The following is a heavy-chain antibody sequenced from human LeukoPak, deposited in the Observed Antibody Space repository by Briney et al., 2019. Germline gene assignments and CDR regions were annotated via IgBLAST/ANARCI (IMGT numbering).Heavy chain of an antibody. CDR1: GFTFSSHW. V-gene: IGHV3-74*01. CDR3: ARERIDCSSTSCYGGGSDY. CDR2: INTDGSST. J-gene: IGHJ4*02. Sequence: PGGSLRLSCAASGFTFSSHWMYWVSQAPGKGLVCVSRINTDGSSTSYADSVKCRFTISRDNAKNTLHLQMNSLRAEDTAVYYCARERIDCSSTSCYGGGSDYWGQGTLVTVSS. D-gene: IGHD2-2*01.